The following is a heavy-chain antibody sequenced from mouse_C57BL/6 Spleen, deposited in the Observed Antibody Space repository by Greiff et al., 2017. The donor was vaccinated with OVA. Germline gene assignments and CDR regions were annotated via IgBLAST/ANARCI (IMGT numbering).Heavy chain of an antibody. V-gene: IGHV1-39*01. D-gene: IGHD2-1*01. CDR1: GYSFTDYN. Sequence: VQLKESGPELVKPGASVKISCKASGYSFTDYNMNWVKQSNGKSLEWIGVINPNYGTTSYNQKFKGKATLTVDQSSSTAYMQLNSLTSEDSAVYYCARYPSYGNYFAMDYWGQGTSVTVAS. CDR3: ARYPSYGNYFAMDY. CDR2: INPNYGTT. J-gene: IGHJ4*01.